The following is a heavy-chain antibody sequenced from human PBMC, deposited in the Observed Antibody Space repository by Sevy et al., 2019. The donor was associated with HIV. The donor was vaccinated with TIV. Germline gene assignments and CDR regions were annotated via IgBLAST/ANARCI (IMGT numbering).Heavy chain of an antibody. V-gene: IGHV3-13*01. D-gene: IGHD2-2*01. CDR3: ARGSCSSTSCYYVDVLWYYGMDV. CDR2: IGTAGDT. J-gene: IGHJ6*02. Sequence: GGSLRLSCAASGFTFSSYDMHWVRQATGKGLEWVSAIGTAGDTYYPGSVKGRFTISREKAKNSLYLQMNSLRAGDTAVYYCARGSCSSTSCYYVDVLWYYGMDVWGQGTTVTVSS. CDR1: GFTFSSYD.